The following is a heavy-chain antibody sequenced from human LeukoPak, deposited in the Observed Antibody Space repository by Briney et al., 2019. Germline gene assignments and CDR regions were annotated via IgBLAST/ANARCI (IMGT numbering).Heavy chain of an antibody. V-gene: IGHV1-18*01. CDR3: ARGQGGYFDWLSHHYYYYYYMDV. CDR1: GYTFTSYG. J-gene: IGHJ6*03. Sequence: ASVKVSCKASGYTFTSYGISWVRQAPGQGLEWMGWISAYNGNTNYAQKLQGRVTMTTDTSTSTAYMELRSLRSDDTAVYYCARGQGGYFDWLSHHYYYYYYMDVWSKGTTVTVSS. D-gene: IGHD3-9*01. CDR2: ISAYNGNT.